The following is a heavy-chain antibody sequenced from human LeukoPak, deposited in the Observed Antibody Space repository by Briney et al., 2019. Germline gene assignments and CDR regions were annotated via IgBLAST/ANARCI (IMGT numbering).Heavy chain of an antibody. V-gene: IGHV4-61*01. D-gene: IGHD6-19*01. CDR1: GGSISSISYY. CDR2: IYYSGKS. CDR3: ARAAGIAVAGTPLDY. Sequence: SETLSLTCTVSGGSISSISYYWSWIRQPPGKGLEWIGYIYYSGKSDYNPSLKSRVTISADTSKNQFSLKLSSVTAADTAVYYCARAAGIAVAGTPLDYWGQGTLVTVSS. J-gene: IGHJ4*02.